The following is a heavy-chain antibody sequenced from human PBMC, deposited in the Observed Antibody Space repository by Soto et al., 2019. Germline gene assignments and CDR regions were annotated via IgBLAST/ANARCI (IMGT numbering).Heavy chain of an antibody. CDR1: GFTFSSYA. CDR3: AKSPQYSSGWPFDY. CDR2: ISGSGGST. V-gene: IGHV3-23*01. Sequence: VGSLRLSCAASGFTFSSYAMSWVRQAPGKGLEWVSAISGSGGSTYYADSVKGRFTISRDNSKNTLYLQMNSLRAEDTAVYYCAKSPQYSSGWPFDYWGQGTLVTVSS. J-gene: IGHJ4*02. D-gene: IGHD6-19*01.